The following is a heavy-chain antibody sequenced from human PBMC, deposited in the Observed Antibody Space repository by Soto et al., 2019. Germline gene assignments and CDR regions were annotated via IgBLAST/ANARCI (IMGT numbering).Heavy chain of an antibody. J-gene: IGHJ1*01. CDR3: ARDKLGYSSGWYLGYFQH. V-gene: IGHV1-69*13. D-gene: IGHD6-19*01. CDR2: IIPIFGTA. Sequence: ASVKVSCKASGGTFSSYAISWVRQAPGQGLEWMGGIIPIFGTANYAQKFQGRVTITADESTSTAYMELSSLRSEDTAVYYCARDKLGYSSGWYLGYFQHWGQGTLVTVS. CDR1: GGTFSSYA.